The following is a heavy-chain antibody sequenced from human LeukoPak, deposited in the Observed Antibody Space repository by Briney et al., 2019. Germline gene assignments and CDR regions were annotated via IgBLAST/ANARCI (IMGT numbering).Heavy chain of an antibody. CDR2: ISSSSSYI. CDR3: ARASHNRLGVFDY. Sequence: GGSLRLSCAASGFTFSSYSMNWVRQAPGKGLEWVSSISSSSSYIYYADSVKGRFTISRDNAKNSLYLQMNSLRAEDTAVHYCARASHNRLGVFDYWGQGTLVTVSS. J-gene: IGHJ4*02. CDR1: GFTFSSYS. V-gene: IGHV3-21*01. D-gene: IGHD3-10*01.